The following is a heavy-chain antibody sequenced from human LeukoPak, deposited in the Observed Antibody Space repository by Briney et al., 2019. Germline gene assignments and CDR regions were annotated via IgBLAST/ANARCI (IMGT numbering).Heavy chain of an antibody. D-gene: IGHD4-11*01. CDR3: ARVYRTTSYDAFDI. V-gene: IGHV4-61*02. Sequence: SETLSLTCTVSGGSISSGSYYWSWIRQPAGKGLEWIGRIYTSGSTNYNPSLKSRVTISVDTSKNQFSLKLSSVTAADTAVYYCARVYRTTSYDAFDIWGQGTVVTVSS. CDR2: IYTSGST. J-gene: IGHJ3*02. CDR1: GGSISSGSYY.